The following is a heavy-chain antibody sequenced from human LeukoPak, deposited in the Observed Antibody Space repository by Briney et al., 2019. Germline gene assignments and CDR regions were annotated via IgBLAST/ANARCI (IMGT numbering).Heavy chain of an antibody. CDR3: ASGYYDFWSGYTPFDY. CDR1: GYTFTSYG. CDR2: ISAYNGNT. Sequence: ASVEVSCKASGYTFTSYGISWVRQAPGQGLEWMGWISAYNGNTNYAQKLQGRVTMTTDTSTSTAYMELRSLRSDDTAVYYCASGYYDFWSGYTPFDYWGQGTLVTVSS. J-gene: IGHJ4*02. V-gene: IGHV1-18*01. D-gene: IGHD3-3*01.